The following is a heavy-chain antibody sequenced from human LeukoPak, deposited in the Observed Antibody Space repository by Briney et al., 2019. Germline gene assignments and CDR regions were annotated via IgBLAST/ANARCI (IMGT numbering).Heavy chain of an antibody. CDR2: IYYSGST. V-gene: IGHV4-39*07. Sequence: SETLSLTYTVSGGSISSYYWGWIRQPPGKGLEWIGSIYYSGSTYYNPSLKSRVTISVDTSKNQFSLKLSSVTAADTAVYYCARDPSCGGDCYSGDYWGQGTLVTVSS. D-gene: IGHD2-21*02. CDR1: GGSISSYY. CDR3: ARDPSCGGDCYSGDY. J-gene: IGHJ4*02.